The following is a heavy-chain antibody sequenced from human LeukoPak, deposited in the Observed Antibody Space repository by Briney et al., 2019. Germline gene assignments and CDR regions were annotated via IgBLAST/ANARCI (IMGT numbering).Heavy chain of an antibody. CDR3: ARGYSSSWYGDY. V-gene: IGHV4-38-2*01. CDR2: IYHSGST. Sequence: SETLSLTCAVSGYSISSGYYWGWIRQPPGKGLEWIGSIYHSGSTYYNPSLKSRVTISVDTSKNHFSLKLSSVTAADTAVYYCARGYSSSWYGDYWGQGTLVTVSS. D-gene: IGHD6-13*01. CDR1: GYSISSGYY. J-gene: IGHJ4*02.